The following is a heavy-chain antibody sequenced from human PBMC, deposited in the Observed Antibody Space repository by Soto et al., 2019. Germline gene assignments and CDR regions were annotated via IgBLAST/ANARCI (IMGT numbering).Heavy chain of an antibody. V-gene: IGHV3-23*01. Sequence: GGSLRLSCAASGFTFSSYAMSWVRQAPGKGLEWVSVISGSGGSTYYADSVKGRFTISRDNSKHTLYLQMNSLRAEDTAVYYCAKAHCGGNFCYPIDAFDIWGQGTMVTVSS. J-gene: IGHJ3*02. D-gene: IGHD2-21*01. CDR2: ISGSGGST. CDR1: GFTFSSYA. CDR3: AKAHCGGNFCYPIDAFDI.